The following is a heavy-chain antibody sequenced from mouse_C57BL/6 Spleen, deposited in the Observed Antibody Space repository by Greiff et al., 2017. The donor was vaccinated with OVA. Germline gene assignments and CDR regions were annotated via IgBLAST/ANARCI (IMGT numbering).Heavy chain of an antibody. CDR2: IHPNSGST. V-gene: IGHV1-64*01. Sequence: VQLQQPGAELVKPGASVKLSSKASGYTFTSYWMHWVKQRPGQGLEWIGMIHPNSGSTNYNEKFKSKATLTVDKSSSTAYMQLSSLTSEDSAVYYCAREGDYYGSGGYFDVWGTGTTVTVSS. J-gene: IGHJ1*03. CDR3: AREGDYYGSGGYFDV. CDR1: GYTFTSYW. D-gene: IGHD1-1*01.